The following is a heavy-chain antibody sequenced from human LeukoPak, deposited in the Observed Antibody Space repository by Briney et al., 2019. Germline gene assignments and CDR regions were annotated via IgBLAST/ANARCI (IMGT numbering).Heavy chain of an antibody. D-gene: IGHD3-22*01. Sequence: GGSLRLSCAASGFTFDDYGMSWVRQAPGKGLEWVSGINWNGGSTGYADSVEGGFTISRDNAKNSLYLQMNSLRAEDTALYYCARGSYYYDSSGYPFDYWGQGTLVTVSS. CDR1: GFTFDDYG. V-gene: IGHV3-20*04. J-gene: IGHJ4*02. CDR2: INWNGGST. CDR3: ARGSYYYDSSGYPFDY.